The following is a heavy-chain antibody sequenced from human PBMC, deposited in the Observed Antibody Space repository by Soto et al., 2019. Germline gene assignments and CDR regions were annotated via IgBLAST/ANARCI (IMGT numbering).Heavy chain of an antibody. CDR3: AKDPPNGVVAGPFDY. CDR1: GFTFSSYA. Sequence: GGSLRLSCSASGFTFSSYAMSWFRQAPGKGLEWVSAISGSGGSTYYADSVKGRFTISRDNSKNTLYLQMNSLRAEDTAVYYCAKDPPNGVVAGPFDYWGQGTLVTV. CDR2: ISGSGGST. J-gene: IGHJ4*02. V-gene: IGHV3-23*01. D-gene: IGHD2-15*01.